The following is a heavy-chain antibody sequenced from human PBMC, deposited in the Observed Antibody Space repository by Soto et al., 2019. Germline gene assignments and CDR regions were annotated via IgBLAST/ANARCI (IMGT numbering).Heavy chain of an antibody. CDR3: EQPGPWGSYQTQFDY. V-gene: IGHV3-30*18. CDR2: LSYDGSNK. CDR1: GFTFSSYG. D-gene: IGHD1-26*01. J-gene: IGHJ4*02. Sequence: QVQLVESGGGVVQPGRSLRLSCAASGFTFSSYGMHWVRQAPGKGLECVSVLSYDGSNKYYADSVKGRFTISRDYSKNTLYLQMNSLRAEDTAVYYCEQPGPWGSYQTQFDYWGQGTLVTVSS.